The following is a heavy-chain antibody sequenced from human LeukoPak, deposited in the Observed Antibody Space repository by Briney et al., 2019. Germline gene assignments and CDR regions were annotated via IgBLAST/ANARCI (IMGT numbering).Heavy chain of an antibody. J-gene: IGHJ4*02. CDR2: TYYRSKWSN. Sequence: SQTLSLTCVISGDSVSSNGAAWNWIRQSPSRGLEWLRRTYYRSKWSNDYAVSVKSRITINPDTSKNQFSLQLNSVTPEDTAVYYCARDFCSGGSCYWRFDYWGQGSLVTVSS. D-gene: IGHD2-15*01. CDR3: ARDFCSGGSCYWRFDY. CDR1: GDSVSSNGAA. V-gene: IGHV6-1*01.